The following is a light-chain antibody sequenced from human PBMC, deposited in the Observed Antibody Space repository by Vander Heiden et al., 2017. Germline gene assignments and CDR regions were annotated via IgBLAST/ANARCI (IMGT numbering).Light chain of an antibody. CDR1: SSNIGAGYD. CDR2: GNS. Sequence: QSVLTPPPSVSGAPGQRVTISCTGSSSNIGAGYDVHWYQQHPGTAPKLLIYGNSNRPSGVPDRFSGSKSGTSASLAITGLQAEDEADYYCQSYDSSLSDVVFGGGTKLTVL. V-gene: IGLV1-40*01. J-gene: IGLJ2*01. CDR3: QSYDSSLSDVV.